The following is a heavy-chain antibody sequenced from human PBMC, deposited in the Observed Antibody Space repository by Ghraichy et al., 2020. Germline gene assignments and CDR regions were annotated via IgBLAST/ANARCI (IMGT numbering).Heavy chain of an antibody. Sequence: GGSLRLSCAASGFTFSSYAMSWVRHAPGKGLEWVSAISGSGGSTYYADSVKGRFTISRDNSKNTLYLQMNSLRAEDTAVYYCAKRGGTTPTSYYYYGMDVWGQGTTVTVSS. CDR3: AKRGGTTPTSYYYYGMDV. CDR1: GFTFSSYA. D-gene: IGHD2/OR15-2a*01. V-gene: IGHV3-23*01. CDR2: ISGSGGST. J-gene: IGHJ6*02.